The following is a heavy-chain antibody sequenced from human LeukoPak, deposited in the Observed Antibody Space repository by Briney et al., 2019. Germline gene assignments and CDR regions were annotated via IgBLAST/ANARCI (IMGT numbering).Heavy chain of an antibody. CDR3: ARGGWALC. J-gene: IGHJ4*02. Sequence: GGPLRLSSAASGFTFSNYWMSWVRQAPGKGLEWVANIKLDGSEKNYVDSVKGRFTISRDNAKNSLYLQMNSLRAEDTAVYYCARGGWALCWGQGTLVTVSS. CDR2: IKLDGSEK. V-gene: IGHV3-7*03. CDR1: GFTFSNYW. D-gene: IGHD1-26*01.